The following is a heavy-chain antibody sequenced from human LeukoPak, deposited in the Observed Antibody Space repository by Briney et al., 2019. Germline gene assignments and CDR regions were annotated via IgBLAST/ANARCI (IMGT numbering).Heavy chain of an antibody. CDR3: ARENPSGYYNRPIDY. J-gene: IGHJ4*02. CDR2: IYYSGSI. D-gene: IGHD3-22*01. Sequence: SETLSLTCSVSGGSVSSGSYYWSWIRQPPGKGLEWIGDIYYSGSIKYNPSLKSRVTMSVDTSKNQFSLKLSSVTAADTAIYYCARENPSGYYNRPIDYWGQGTLVTVSS. V-gene: IGHV4-61*01. CDR1: GGSVSSGSYY.